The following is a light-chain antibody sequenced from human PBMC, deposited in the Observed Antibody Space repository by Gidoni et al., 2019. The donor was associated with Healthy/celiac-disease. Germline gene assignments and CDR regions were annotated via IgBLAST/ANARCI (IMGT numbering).Light chain of an antibody. Sequence: SSELTQDPAVSVALGQTVRTTCQGDSLRSYYASSYQQKPGQASVLVIYGKNNRPSGIPDRFSGSSSGNTASLTITGAQAEDEADYYCDSRDSSGNHFYVFGTGTKVTVL. J-gene: IGLJ1*01. CDR2: GKN. V-gene: IGLV3-19*01. CDR1: SLRSYY. CDR3: DSRDSSGNHFYV.